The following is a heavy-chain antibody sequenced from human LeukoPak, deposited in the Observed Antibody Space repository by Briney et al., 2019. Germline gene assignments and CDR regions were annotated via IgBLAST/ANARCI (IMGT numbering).Heavy chain of an antibody. CDR1: GFTFRNYW. CDR3: VRNLAVAGTCFDS. Sequence: GGSLRLSCAASGFTFRNYWMSWVRQAPGTGLEWVANINQDGSDRNYVTSVRGRFTISRDNAESSLYLQMNSLRAEDTALYYCVRNLAVAGTCFDSWGQGTLVTVSS. D-gene: IGHD6-19*01. J-gene: IGHJ4*02. V-gene: IGHV3-7*03. CDR2: INQDGSDR.